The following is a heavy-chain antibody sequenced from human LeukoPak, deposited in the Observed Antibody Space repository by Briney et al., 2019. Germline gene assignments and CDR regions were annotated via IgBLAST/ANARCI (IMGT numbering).Heavy chain of an antibody. D-gene: IGHD3-10*01. V-gene: IGHV3-20*04. CDR1: GFTFDDYG. CDR2: INWNGGST. Sequence: GGSLRLSCAASGFTFDDYGMSWVRQAPGKGLEWVPGINWNGGSTGYADSVEGRFTISRDNAKTSLYLQMNSLRAEDTALYYCARSAYWFGESVGAFDIWGQGTMVTVSS. CDR3: ARSAYWFGESVGAFDI. J-gene: IGHJ3*02.